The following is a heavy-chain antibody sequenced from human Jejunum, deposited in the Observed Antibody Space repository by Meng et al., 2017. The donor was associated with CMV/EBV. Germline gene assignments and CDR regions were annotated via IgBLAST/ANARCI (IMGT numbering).Heavy chain of an antibody. CDR3: TVQKIGVGAFDC. CDR1: GFSVSTYE. J-gene: IGHJ4*02. D-gene: IGHD1-26*01. Sequence: AASGFSVSTYEMNWVRQAPGKGLEWISYIGGGDTTIHADSVKGRFTVSRDNAKNSLYLQMNSLSAEDTAVYYCTVQKIGVGAFDCWGRGALVTVSS. CDR2: IGGGDTT. V-gene: IGHV3-48*03.